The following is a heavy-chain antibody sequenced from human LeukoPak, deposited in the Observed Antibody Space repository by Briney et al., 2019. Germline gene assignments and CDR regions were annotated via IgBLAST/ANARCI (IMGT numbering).Heavy chain of an antibody. D-gene: IGHD3-10*01. J-gene: IGHJ4*02. Sequence: PGGSLRLSCAASRFTFSSYAMTWVRQAPGKGLEWVSTISGVGGNTYYADSVKGRFTISRDNSKNTLYLHMNSLRAADTAVYYCAKRDYNALDYWGQGTLVTVSS. CDR3: AKRDYNALDY. CDR2: ISGVGGNT. V-gene: IGHV3-23*01. CDR1: RFTFSSYA.